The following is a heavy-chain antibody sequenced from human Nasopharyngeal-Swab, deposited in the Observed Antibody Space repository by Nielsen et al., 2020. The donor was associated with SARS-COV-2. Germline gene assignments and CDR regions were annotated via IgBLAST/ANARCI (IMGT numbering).Heavy chain of an antibody. CDR2: ISYDESNK. CDR3: ARDSAVAGRGRVPGY. Sequence: GESLKISCAASGFTFSSYAMHWVRQAPGKGLEWVAVISYDESNKYYADSVKGRFTISRDNSKNTLYLQMNSLRAEDTAVYYCARDSAVAGRGRVPGYWGQGTLVTVSS. CDR1: GFTFSSYA. V-gene: IGHV3-30-3*01. D-gene: IGHD6-19*01. J-gene: IGHJ4*02.